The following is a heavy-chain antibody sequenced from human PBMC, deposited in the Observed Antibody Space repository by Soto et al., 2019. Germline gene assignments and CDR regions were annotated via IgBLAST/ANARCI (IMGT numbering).Heavy chain of an antibody. CDR2: ISAYNGNT. V-gene: IGHV1-18*01. CDR3: ARGGQCSGGSCYSYYGMDV. CDR1: GYTFTSYG. J-gene: IGHJ6*02. Sequence: ASVKVSCKASGYTFTSYGISWLRQAPGQGLEWMGWISAYNGNTNYAQKLQGRVTMTTDTSTSTAYMELRSLRSDDTAVYYCARGGQCSGGSCYSYYGMDVWGQGTTVTVSS. D-gene: IGHD2-15*01.